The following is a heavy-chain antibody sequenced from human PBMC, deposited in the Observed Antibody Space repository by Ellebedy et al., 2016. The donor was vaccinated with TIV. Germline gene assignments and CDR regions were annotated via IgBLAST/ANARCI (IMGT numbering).Heavy chain of an antibody. CDR1: GGTFGSYA. D-gene: IGHD5-18*01. J-gene: IGHJ6*02. Sequence: SVKVSCXASGGTFGSYAISWVRQAPGQGLEWMGGIIPIFGTANYAQKFQGRVTITADESTSTAYMELSSLRSEDTAVYYCARSNTAMVLTMPYYYYYGMDVWGQGTTVTVSS. CDR2: IIPIFGTA. V-gene: IGHV1-69*13. CDR3: ARSNTAMVLTMPYYYYYGMDV.